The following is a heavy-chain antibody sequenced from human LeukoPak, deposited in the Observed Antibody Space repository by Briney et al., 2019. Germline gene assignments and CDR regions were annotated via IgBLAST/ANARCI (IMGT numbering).Heavy chain of an antibody. CDR3: ARGSEGCGGDCYVTYFDY. J-gene: IGHJ4*02. V-gene: IGHV1-24*01. Sequence: ASVKVSCKVSGYTLTELSMHWVRQAPGKGLEWMGGFDPEDGETIYAQKFQGRVTMTEDTSTDTAYMELSSLRSEDTAVYYCARGSEGCGGDCYVTYFDYWGQGTLVTVSS. D-gene: IGHD2-21*02. CDR1: GYTLTELS. CDR2: FDPEDGET.